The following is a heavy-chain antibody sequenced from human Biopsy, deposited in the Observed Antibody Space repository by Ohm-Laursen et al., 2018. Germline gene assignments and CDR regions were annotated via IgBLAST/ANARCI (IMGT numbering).Heavy chain of an antibody. CDR3: ARPSGGVSTIGFDP. J-gene: IGHJ5*02. V-gene: IGHV1-2*05. D-gene: IGHD5/OR15-5a*01. CDR1: GYTFAGYY. CDR2: INPHTGVT. Sequence: ASVKVSCKTSGYTFAGYYLHWVRQVPGQGLEWIGHINPHTGVTKYAQKFLDRITMTGDTSISTAYMDLSRLTSADTGIYYCARPSGGVSTIGFDPWGQGTLVSVSS.